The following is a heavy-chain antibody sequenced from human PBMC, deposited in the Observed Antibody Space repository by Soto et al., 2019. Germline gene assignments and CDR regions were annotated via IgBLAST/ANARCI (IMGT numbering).Heavy chain of an antibody. CDR3: AKEGLGYCSSTSCYRHYYYGMDV. Sequence: EVQLLESGGGLVQPGGSLRLSCAASGFTFSSYAMSWVRQAPGEGLEWVSAIVGSGATTHYADSVKGRFTISRDNSKRTVYLQMNSLRAEDTAVYYCAKEGLGYCSSTSCYRHYYYGMDVWGQGTTVTVSS. V-gene: IGHV3-23*01. J-gene: IGHJ6*02. D-gene: IGHD2-2*02. CDR1: GFTFSSYA. CDR2: IVGSGATT.